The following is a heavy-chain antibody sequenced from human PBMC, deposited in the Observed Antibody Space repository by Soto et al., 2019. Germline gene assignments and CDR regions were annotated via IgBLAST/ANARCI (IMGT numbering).Heavy chain of an antibody. CDR2: IIPILGIA. D-gene: IGHD2-15*01. CDR1: GGTFSSYT. CDR3: ARARGGPTPNYYYGMDV. Sequence: GASVKVSCKASGGTFSSYTISWVRQAPGQGLEWMGRIIPILGIANYAQKFQGRVTITADKSTSTAYMELSSLRSEDTAVYYCARARGGPTPNYYYGMDVWGQGTTVTVSS. J-gene: IGHJ6*02. V-gene: IGHV1-69*02.